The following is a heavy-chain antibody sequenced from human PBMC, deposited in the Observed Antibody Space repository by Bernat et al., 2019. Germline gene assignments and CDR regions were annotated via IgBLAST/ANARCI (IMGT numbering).Heavy chain of an antibody. CDR3: VRVHDGYRNDY. Sequence: QVQLQESGPGLVKPSQTLSLTCTVSGGSISSGDYYGSWIRQPPGKGLEWIGYIYYSGSAYYNPSLKSRVTISVDTSKNQFSLKLSYVTAADTAVYYCVRVHDGYRNDYWGQGTLVTVSS. CDR2: IYYSGSA. V-gene: IGHV4-30-4*01. D-gene: IGHD5-24*01. J-gene: IGHJ4*02. CDR1: GGSISSGDYY.